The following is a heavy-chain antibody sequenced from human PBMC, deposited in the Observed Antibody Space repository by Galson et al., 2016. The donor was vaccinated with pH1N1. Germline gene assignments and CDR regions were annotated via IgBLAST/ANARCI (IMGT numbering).Heavy chain of an antibody. CDR3: ARDEYGRYFDY. V-gene: IGHV1-3*01. CDR1: GYTFTTYL. J-gene: IGHJ4*02. D-gene: IGHD2/OR15-2a*01. CDR2: FNPDNGNT. Sequence: SVKVSCKASGYTFTTYLIHWVRQAPGETLEWMGWFNPDNGNTKYSQRFQGRFTFTRDTSATTAYMEMSSLRSEDTAVYYCARDEYGRYFDYWGQGTLVTVSS.